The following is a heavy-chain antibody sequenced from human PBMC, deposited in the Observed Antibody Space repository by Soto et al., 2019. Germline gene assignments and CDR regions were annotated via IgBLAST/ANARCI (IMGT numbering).Heavy chain of an antibody. CDR3: AGEKVGTTGIDF. D-gene: IGHD1-26*01. CDR2: MNPNSGNT. CDR1: GYTFTGYD. Sequence: QAQLVQSGAEVKKPGASVKVSCKASGYTFTGYDINWVRQATGQGLEWMGWMNPNSGNTGYAQNFQGRVTMTQDNSITTAYMELTSLRDDDSAVYYCAGEKVGTTGIDFWGQGTRVTVSS. J-gene: IGHJ4*02. V-gene: IGHV1-8*01.